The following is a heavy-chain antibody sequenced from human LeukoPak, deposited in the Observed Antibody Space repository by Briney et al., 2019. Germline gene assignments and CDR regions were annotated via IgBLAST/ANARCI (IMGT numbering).Heavy chain of an antibody. Sequence: GGSLRLSCAASGFTFRDYAMTWVRQAPGKGLEWVSAISGTGDTTNYAESVQGRFSISRDNAKNTVYLQMNSLRAEDTAVYYCATEFGYFGSGSYAFDSWGQGTLVTVSS. V-gene: IGHV3-23*01. CDR2: ISGTGDTT. CDR1: GFTFRDYA. J-gene: IGHJ4*02. CDR3: ATEFGYFGSGSYAFDS. D-gene: IGHD3-10*01.